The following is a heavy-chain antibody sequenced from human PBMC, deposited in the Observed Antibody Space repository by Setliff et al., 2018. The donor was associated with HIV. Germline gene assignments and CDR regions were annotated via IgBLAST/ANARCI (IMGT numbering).Heavy chain of an antibody. CDR1: GGSISSYY. D-gene: IGHD3-16*02. Sequence: SETLSLTCTVSGGSISSYYWSWIRQPPGKGLEWIGYIYYSGSTNYNPSLKSRVTISVDTSKNQFSLKLSSVTAADTAVYYCARDGGLRLGELSSMPQGTFDIWGQGTMVTVSS. J-gene: IGHJ3*02. V-gene: IGHV4-59*01. CDR3: ARDGGLRLGELSSMPQGTFDI. CDR2: IYYSGST.